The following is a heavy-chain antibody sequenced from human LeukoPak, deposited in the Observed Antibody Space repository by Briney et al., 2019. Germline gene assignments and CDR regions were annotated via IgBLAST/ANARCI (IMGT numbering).Heavy chain of an antibody. CDR1: GYTFTDYY. D-gene: IGHD3-22*01. J-gene: IGHJ4*02. V-gene: IGHV1-2*02. CDR2: INPNSGGT. Sequence: ASVKVSCRASGYTFTDYYMHWVRQAPGQGLEWMGWINPNSGGTNYAQKFQGRVTMTRDTSISTAYMELSRLRSDDTAVYYCASLGYDSSGYPFDYWGQGTLVTVSS. CDR3: ASLGYDSSGYPFDY.